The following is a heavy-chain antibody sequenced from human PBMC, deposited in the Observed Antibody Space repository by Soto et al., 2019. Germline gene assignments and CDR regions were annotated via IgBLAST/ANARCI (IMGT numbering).Heavy chain of an antibody. V-gene: IGHV1-69*13. CDR2: LIAMLGTP. J-gene: IGHJ4*02. CDR1: GGTFGSHG. CDR3: ARGAMANFDY. D-gene: IGHD5-18*01. Sequence: ASVKVSCKAPGGTFGSHGIAWLRQAPGQGLEWMGGLIAMLGTPTYARKVQGRATITADESLTSSYLELRSLRSEDTAVYFCARGAMANFDYWGQGTVVTV.